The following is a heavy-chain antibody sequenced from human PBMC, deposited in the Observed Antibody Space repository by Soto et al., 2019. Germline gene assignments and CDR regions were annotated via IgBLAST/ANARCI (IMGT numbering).Heavy chain of an antibody. CDR1: GGSMINYY. CDR3: ARMRASRELFDQ. Sequence: QVQVQETGPRLVKPSETLPLTFSVSGGSMINYYWSWMRQAPGRGLEWIAYIHYTGRANYNASLKSRVTISVDTSKNQLSIELTSQTTADTAVYYCARMRASRELFDQWGQGILVTVSS. CDR2: IHYTGRA. V-gene: IGHV4-59*01. D-gene: IGHD1-1*01. J-gene: IGHJ4*02.